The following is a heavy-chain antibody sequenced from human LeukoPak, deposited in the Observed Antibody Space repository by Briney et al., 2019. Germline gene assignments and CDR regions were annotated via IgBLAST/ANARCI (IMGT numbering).Heavy chain of an antibody. V-gene: IGHV1-2*02. J-gene: IGHJ4*02. CDR2: INPNSGGT. CDR3: ARDSGERGSGSYLIAY. CDR1: GYTFTGYY. Sequence: ASVKVSCKASGYTFTGYYMHWVRQAPGQGLGWMGWINPNSGGTNYAQKFQGRVTMTGDTSISTAYMELSRLRSDDTAVYYCARDSGERGSGSYLIAYWGQGTLVTVSS. D-gene: IGHD3-10*01.